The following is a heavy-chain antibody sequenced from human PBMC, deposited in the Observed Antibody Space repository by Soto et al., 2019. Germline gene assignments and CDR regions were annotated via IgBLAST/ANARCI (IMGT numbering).Heavy chain of an antibody. Sequence: LRLSCVASGFTFSTHAMSWVRQAPGKGLEWVSTFSGSGGNIYYAESVKGRLTISRDDSKNTLYLHMNSLRVEDTAVYYCAKDPPWTVGPLAMDVWGQGTTVTVSS. J-gene: IGHJ6*02. CDR3: AKDPPWTVGPLAMDV. V-gene: IGHV3-23*01. CDR2: FSGSGGNI. D-gene: IGHD3-3*01. CDR1: GFTFSTHA.